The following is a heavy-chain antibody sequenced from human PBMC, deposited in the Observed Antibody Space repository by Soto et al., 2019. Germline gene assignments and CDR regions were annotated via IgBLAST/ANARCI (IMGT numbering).Heavy chain of an antibody. CDR2: ISPYNDYT. J-gene: IGHJ6*02. CDR1: GYTFIRYG. V-gene: IGHV1-18*01. D-gene: IGHD3-16*01. Sequence: QVHLVQSAAEVKKPGASVKVSCKASGYTFIRYGITSVRQAPGQGLEWLGWISPYNDYTIYAQKLQGRVTLTTDTSTRTVHMEVRGLKSDDTAVYYCARGGYYDNSWGKLSHYGLDVWGQGTSVTVSS. CDR3: ARGGYYDNSWGKLSHYGLDV.